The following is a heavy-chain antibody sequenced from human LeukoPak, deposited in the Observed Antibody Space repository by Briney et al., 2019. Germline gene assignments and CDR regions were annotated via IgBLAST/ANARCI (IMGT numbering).Heavy chain of an antibody. D-gene: IGHD2-15*01. Sequence: PGGSLRLSCAASGFTFSSYSMNWVRQAPGKGLEWVSAISGSGGSTYYADSVKGRFTISRDNSKNTLYLQMNSLRAEDTAVYYCAKDTVVVVAATPDYWGQGTLVTVSS. CDR2: ISGSGGST. CDR1: GFTFSSYS. V-gene: IGHV3-23*01. J-gene: IGHJ4*02. CDR3: AKDTVVVVAATPDY.